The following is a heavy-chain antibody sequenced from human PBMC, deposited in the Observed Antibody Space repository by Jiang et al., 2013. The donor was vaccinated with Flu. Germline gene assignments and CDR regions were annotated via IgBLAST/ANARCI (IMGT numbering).Heavy chain of an antibody. CDR2: IYHSGST. CDR3: ARREPNWFDP. CDR1: GYSISSGYY. J-gene: IGHJ5*02. D-gene: IGHD1-14*01. V-gene: IGHV4-38-2*01. Sequence: GSGLVKPSETLSLTCAVSGYSISSGYYWGWIRQPPGKGLEWIGSIYHSGSTYYNPSLKSRVTISVDTSKNQFSLKLSSVTAADTAVYYCARREPNWFDPWGQGTLVTVSS.